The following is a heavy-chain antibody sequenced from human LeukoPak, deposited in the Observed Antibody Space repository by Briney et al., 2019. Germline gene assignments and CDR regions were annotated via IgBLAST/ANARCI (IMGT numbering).Heavy chain of an antibody. D-gene: IGHD3-3*01. CDR3: VTGYYEPFDN. CDR1: GASLSSYY. CDR2: ISDTGKT. Sequence: SETLSLTCSVCGASLSSYYWGWIRQSPGKGLEWLGYISDTGKTDYNPSLKSRGTLSLDTSKNQFSLRLTSVTAADTAVYYCVTGYYEPFDNWGQGTLVTVSS. V-gene: IGHV4-59*01. J-gene: IGHJ4*02.